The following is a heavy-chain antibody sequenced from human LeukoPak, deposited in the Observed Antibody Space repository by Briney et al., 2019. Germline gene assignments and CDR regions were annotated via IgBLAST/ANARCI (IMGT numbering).Heavy chain of an antibody. CDR3: ARELTPKYYDILTGRGLDY. V-gene: IGHV3-30*03. D-gene: IGHD3-9*01. J-gene: IGHJ4*02. CDR1: GFIFSSFG. Sequence: GGSLRLSCAASGFIFSSFGMHWVRQAPGKGLEWVALTSYDGSNKDYADSVRGRFTISRDNSKNTLYLQMNSLRAEDTAVYYCARELTPKYYDILTGRGLDYWGQGTLVTVSS. CDR2: TSYDGSNK.